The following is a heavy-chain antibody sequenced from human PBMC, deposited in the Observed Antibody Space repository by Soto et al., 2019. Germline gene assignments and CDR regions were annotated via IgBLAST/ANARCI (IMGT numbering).Heavy chain of an antibody. CDR2: IKSKTDGGTT. Sequence: PGGSLRLSCAASGFTFSNAWMSWVRQAPGKGLEWVGRIKSKTDGGTTDYAAPVKGRFTISRDDSKNTLYLQMNSLKTEDTAVYYCTTENCSGGSCSRRDNGLDVWGQGTLVTVSS. V-gene: IGHV3-15*01. CDR3: TTENCSGGSCSRRDNGLDV. J-gene: IGHJ5*02. CDR1: GFTFSNAW. D-gene: IGHD2-15*01.